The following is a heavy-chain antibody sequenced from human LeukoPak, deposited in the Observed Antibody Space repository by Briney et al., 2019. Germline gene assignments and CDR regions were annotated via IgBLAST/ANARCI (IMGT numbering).Heavy chain of an antibody. J-gene: IGHJ4*02. CDR1: GFNFNSYS. CDR3: ARDPASY. Sequence: GGSLRLSCAASGFNFNSYSMNWVRQAPGKGLEWVSYISFSSNTIYYADSVKGRFTISRDNDKNSLYLQMNNLRAEDTAMYYCARDPASYWGRGTLVTVSS. V-gene: IGHV3-48*01. CDR2: ISFSSNTI.